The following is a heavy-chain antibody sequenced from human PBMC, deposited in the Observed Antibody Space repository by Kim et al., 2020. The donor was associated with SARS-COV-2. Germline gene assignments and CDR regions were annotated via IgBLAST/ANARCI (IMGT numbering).Heavy chain of an antibody. D-gene: IGHD3-22*01. V-gene: IGHV4-39*01. Sequence: SETLSLTCTVSGGSISSSSYYWGWIRQPPGKGLEWIGSIYYSGSTYYNPSLKSRVTISVDTSKNQFSLKLSSVTAADTAVYYCARPSYYDSSWGAFDIWGQGTMVTVSS. J-gene: IGHJ3*02. CDR2: IYYSGST. CDR3: ARPSYYDSSWGAFDI. CDR1: GGSISSSSYY.